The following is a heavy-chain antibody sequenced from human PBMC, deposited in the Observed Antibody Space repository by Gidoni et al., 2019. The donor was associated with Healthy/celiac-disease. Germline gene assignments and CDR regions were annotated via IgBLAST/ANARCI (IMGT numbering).Heavy chain of an antibody. CDR1: GFTFSSYG. J-gene: IGHJ4*02. CDR2: IWYDGSNK. Sequence: QVQLVESGGGVVQPGRSLRLSCAASGFTFSSYGMHWVRQAPGKGLEWVAVIWYDGSNKYYADSVKGRFTISRDNSKNTLYLQMNSLRAEDTAVYYCARDGRGSYGSHYFDYWGQGTLVTVSS. D-gene: IGHD1-26*01. CDR3: ARDGRGSYGSHYFDY. V-gene: IGHV3-33*01.